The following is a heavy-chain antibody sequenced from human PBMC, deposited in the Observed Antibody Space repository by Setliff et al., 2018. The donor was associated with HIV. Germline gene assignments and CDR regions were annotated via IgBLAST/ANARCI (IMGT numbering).Heavy chain of an antibody. Sequence: GESLKISCAASGFTVSSNYMTWVRQAPGKGLEWVSVINDSGSTKYAYSVRGRFTISRDNSKNTVFLQMNSLRAEDTAVYYCARDRQITAAGRSNYYYGMDVWGQGTTVTVSS. CDR1: GFTVSSNY. CDR3: ARDRQITAAGRSNYYYGMDV. V-gene: IGHV3-53*01. J-gene: IGHJ6*02. D-gene: IGHD6-13*01. CDR2: INDSGST.